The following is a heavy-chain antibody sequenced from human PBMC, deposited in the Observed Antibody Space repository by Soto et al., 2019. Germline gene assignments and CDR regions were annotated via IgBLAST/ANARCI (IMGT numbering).Heavy chain of an antibody. D-gene: IGHD4-17*01. CDR3: ARLPDPYGDYSHWFDP. CDR1: GGTFSSYA. J-gene: IGHJ5*02. V-gene: IGHV1-69*06. Sequence: QVQLVQSGAEVKKPGSSVKVSCKASGGTFSSYAISWVRQAPGQGLEWMGGIIPIFGTANYAQKFQGRVTVTADKSTSTAYMELSCLGSEDTAVYYCARLPDPYGDYSHWFDPWGQGTLVTVSS. CDR2: IIPIFGTA.